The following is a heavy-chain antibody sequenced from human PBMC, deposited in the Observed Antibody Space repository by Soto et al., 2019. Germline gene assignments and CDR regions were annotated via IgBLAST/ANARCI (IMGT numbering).Heavy chain of an antibody. V-gene: IGHV4-31*03. CDR2: IYYSGST. D-gene: IGHD2-2*01. CDR1: GGSISIGGYY. Sequence: PSETLSLTCTVSGGSISIGGYYLSWIRQHPGKGLEWIGYIYYSGSTYYNPSLKSRVTISVDTSKNQFSLKLSSVTAADTAVYYCATVGDGYCSSTSCPDAFDIWGQGNMITVSS. CDR3: ATVGDGYCSSTSCPDAFDI. J-gene: IGHJ3*02.